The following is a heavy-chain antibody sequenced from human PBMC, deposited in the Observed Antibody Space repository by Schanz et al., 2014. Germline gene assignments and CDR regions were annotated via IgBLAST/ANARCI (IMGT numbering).Heavy chain of an antibody. Sequence: QVQLVESGGGVVQPGRSLRLSCAASGFTMITYAMHWVRQPPGKGLEWVAIITYDGSKAYHEDSVKGRFTISRANYKTTLYLQMNRLRAEDTAVYYCIRGDIMVVPVAHFWGQGILVTVSS. CDR2: ITYDGSKA. J-gene: IGHJ4*02. D-gene: IGHD2-2*01. V-gene: IGHV3-30*04. CDR3: IRGDIMVVPVAHF. CDR1: GFTMITYA.